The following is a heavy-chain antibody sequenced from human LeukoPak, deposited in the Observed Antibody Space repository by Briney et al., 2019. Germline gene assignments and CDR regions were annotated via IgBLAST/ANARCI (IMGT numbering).Heavy chain of an antibody. Sequence: GGSLRLSCSASGFXFSXXXXXXVXXXXXKXXEXVXXXSSNGGRTYHADSVKGRFTISRDNSKNTLDLQMSSLRAEDTAVYYCVKSIGSSTWYVNLDYWGQGILVTVSS. CDR3: VKSIGSSTWYVNLDY. D-gene: IGHD6-13*01. CDR2: XSSNGGRT. J-gene: IGHJ4*02. CDR1: GFXFSXXX. V-gene: IGHV3-64D*06.